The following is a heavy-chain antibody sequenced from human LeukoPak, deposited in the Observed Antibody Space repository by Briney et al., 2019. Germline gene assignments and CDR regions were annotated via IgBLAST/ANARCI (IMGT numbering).Heavy chain of an antibody. CDR2: IRYDGSNK. CDR3: AKDYGGISGTSYYFGC. D-gene: IGHD4-23*01. Sequence: GGSLRLSCAASGFTFSSYGMHWVRQAPGKGLEWVAFIRYDGSNKYYADSVKGRFTISRDNSKNTLYLQMNSLRAEDTAVYYCAKDYGGISGTSYYFGCWGQGTLVTVSS. CDR1: GFTFSSYG. V-gene: IGHV3-30*02. J-gene: IGHJ4*02.